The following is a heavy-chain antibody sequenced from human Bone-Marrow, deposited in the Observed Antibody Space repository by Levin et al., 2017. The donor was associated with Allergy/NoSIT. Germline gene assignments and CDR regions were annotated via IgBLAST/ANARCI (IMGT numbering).Heavy chain of an antibody. CDR1: GFTFNTFV. CDR3: ATPNRGVDVLRGDSYYFDY. J-gene: IGHJ4*02. V-gene: IGHV3-23*01. D-gene: IGHD3-10*01. Sequence: GGSLRLSCAASGFTFNTFVMSWVRQAPGKGLEWVSGISGSGGSTHYIDSVRGRFTISRDNSKNTLYLQMNSLRAEDTAVYYCATPNRGVDVLRGDSYYFDYWGQGTLVTVSS. CDR2: ISGSGGST.